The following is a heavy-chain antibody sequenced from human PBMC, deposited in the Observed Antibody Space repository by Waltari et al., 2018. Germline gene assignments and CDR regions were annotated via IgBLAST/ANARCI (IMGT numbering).Heavy chain of an antibody. D-gene: IGHD1-26*01. CDR2: IYHSGRT. V-gene: IGHV4-4*02. Sequence: QVQLQESGPGLVKPSGTLSLTCAVSGGSIRSSNWWSWVRQPPGKGLEWIGEIYHSGRTNYNPSLKSRVTISVDKSKNQFSLKLSSVTAADTAVYYCARDKEDRYSGSSSAWGQGTLVTVSS. CDR3: ARDKEDRYSGSSSA. CDR1: GGSIRSSNW. J-gene: IGHJ1*01.